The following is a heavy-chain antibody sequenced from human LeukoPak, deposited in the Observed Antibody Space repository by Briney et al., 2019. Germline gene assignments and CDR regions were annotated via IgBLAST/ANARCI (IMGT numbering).Heavy chain of an antibody. CDR2: ISSSSSYI. Sequence: GGSLRLSCAASGFTFSSYSMNWVRQAPGKGLEWVSSISSSSSYIYYADSVKGRFTISRDNAKNSLYLQTNSLRSEDTANYYCVKDRWIDYWGQGTLVTVSS. CDR3: VKDRWIDY. J-gene: IGHJ4*02. CDR1: GFTFSSYS. V-gene: IGHV3-21*01. D-gene: IGHD4-23*01.